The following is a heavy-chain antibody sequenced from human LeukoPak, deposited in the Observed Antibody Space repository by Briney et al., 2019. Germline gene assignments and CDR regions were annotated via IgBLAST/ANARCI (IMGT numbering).Heavy chain of an antibody. D-gene: IGHD4-23*01. Sequence: ASVKVSCKASGYSFTSHYMHWVRQAPGQGLEWMGLINPRGTSTIYAEKFQGRIIMTRDMSTTTDYMELSSLKSDDTAVYYCARDNSIHERGWWFDHWGQGTLVTVSS. CDR1: GYSFTSHY. CDR3: ARDNSIHERGWWFDH. J-gene: IGHJ5*02. CDR2: INPRGTST. V-gene: IGHV1-46*01.